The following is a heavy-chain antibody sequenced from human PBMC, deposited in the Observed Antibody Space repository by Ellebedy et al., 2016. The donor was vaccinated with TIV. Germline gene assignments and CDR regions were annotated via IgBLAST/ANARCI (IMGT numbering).Heavy chain of an antibody. V-gene: IGHV3-33*01. J-gene: IGHJ4*02. Sequence: PGGSLRLSCAASGFTFSSYGMHWVRQAPGKGLEWVAVIWYDGSNKYYADSVKGRFTISRDNSKNTLFLQMNGLRAEDTAVYYCARDRAGIEVAAYFDYWGQGTLVTVSS. D-gene: IGHD6-19*01. CDR2: IWYDGSNK. CDR1: GFTFSSYG. CDR3: ARDRAGIEVAAYFDY.